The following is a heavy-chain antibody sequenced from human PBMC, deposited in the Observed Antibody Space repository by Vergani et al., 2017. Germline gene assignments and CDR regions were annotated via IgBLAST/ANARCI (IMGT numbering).Heavy chain of an antibody. Sequence: EVQLVESGGGLVKPGGSLRLSCAASGFTLSSYSLSWVRQAPGKGLEWVSSISTTTSYIYYADSVKGRFTISRDNAKNSLYLQMNSLRAEDTAVYWCAREIMIYYYDSSGYYDYWGQGTLVTVSS. V-gene: IGHV3-21*01. D-gene: IGHD3-22*01. CDR1: GFTLSSYS. CDR3: AREIMIYYYDSSGYYDY. J-gene: IGHJ4*02. CDR2: ISTTTSYI.